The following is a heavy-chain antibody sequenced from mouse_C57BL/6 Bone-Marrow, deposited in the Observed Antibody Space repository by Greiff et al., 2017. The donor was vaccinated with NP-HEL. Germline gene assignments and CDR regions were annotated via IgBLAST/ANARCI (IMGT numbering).Heavy chain of an antibody. J-gene: IGHJ3*01. Sequence: EVMLVESGGGLVKPGGSLKLSCAASGFTFSSYAMSWVRQTPEKRLEWVATISDGGSYTYYPDNVKGRFTISRDNAKNNLYLQMSHLKSEDTAMYYCAREERPGGQGTLVTVSA. CDR1: GFTFSSYA. CDR3: AREERP. V-gene: IGHV5-4*01. CDR2: ISDGGSYT.